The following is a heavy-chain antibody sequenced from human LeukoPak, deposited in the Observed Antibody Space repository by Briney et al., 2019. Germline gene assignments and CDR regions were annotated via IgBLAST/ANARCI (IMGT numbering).Heavy chain of an antibody. CDR1: AGTFSSYA. V-gene: IGHV1-69*13. CDR2: IIPIFGTA. J-gene: IGHJ6*02. Sequence: SVKVSCKASAGTFSSYAISWVRQAPGQGLEWMGGIIPIFGTANYAQKFQGRVTITADESTSTAYMELSSLRSEDTAVYYCARDKRVITTSPLWGYYGMDVWGQGTTVTVSS. CDR3: ARDKRVITTSPLWGYYGMDV. D-gene: IGHD3-22*01.